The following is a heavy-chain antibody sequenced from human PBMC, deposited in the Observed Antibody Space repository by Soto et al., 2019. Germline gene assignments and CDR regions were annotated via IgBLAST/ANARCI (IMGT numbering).Heavy chain of an antibody. J-gene: IGHJ5*02. CDR1: GFSLSRYG. Sequence: GGSLRLSCTASGFSLSRYGLHWVRQAPGKGLEWVAGLWSDGIKTSYTDSVKGRFTISRDTSKNMLYLQMNSLGAEDTAVYYYARDFNSCPLNIYHCGKGNPVPISS. CDR2: LWSDGIKT. D-gene: IGHD2-21*01. CDR3: ARDFNSCPLNIYH. V-gene: IGHV3-33*01.